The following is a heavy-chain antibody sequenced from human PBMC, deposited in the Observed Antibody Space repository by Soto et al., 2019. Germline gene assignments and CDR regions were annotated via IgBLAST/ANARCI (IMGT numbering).Heavy chain of an antibody. Sequence: VQLVQSAVELKTPGSSVNVSCKASGYTCSSYYIHSMRQAPGQGLELMGIINPSDGTARFTQKFRGRVNLIRDTSRNTVYTELRSLSFEKTAVYSCASVPKNIEVSTMLDYWGQGTLVTVSS. CDR3: ASVPKNIEVSTMLDY. V-gene: IGHV1-46*01. CDR2: INPSDGTA. D-gene: IGHD5-12*01. J-gene: IGHJ4*02. CDR1: GYTCSSYY.